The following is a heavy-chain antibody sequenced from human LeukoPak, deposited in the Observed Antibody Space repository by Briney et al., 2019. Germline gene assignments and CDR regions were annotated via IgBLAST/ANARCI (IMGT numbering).Heavy chain of an antibody. D-gene: IGHD1-26*01. J-gene: IGHJ4*02. CDR1: GFTFSSSW. CDR3: ARDTVGVTDY. V-gene: IGHV3-7*01. CDR2: IKPGGSEK. Sequence: GGSLRLSCAASGFTFSSSWMSWVRQAPGKGLEWVTNIKPGGSEKYYVDSVKGRFTISRDNAKNSLFLQMNSLRAEDTALYYCARDTVGVTDYWGQGTLVTVSS.